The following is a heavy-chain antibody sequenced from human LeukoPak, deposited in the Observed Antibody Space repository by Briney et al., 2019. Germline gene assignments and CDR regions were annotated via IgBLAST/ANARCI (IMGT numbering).Heavy chain of an antibody. V-gene: IGHV4-4*07. J-gene: IGHJ4*02. D-gene: IGHD6-19*01. Sequence: SETLSLTCTVSGGSISSYYWSWIRQPSGKGLEWIGRIYTSGSTNYNPSLKSRVTMSVDTSKNQFSLKLSSVTAADTAVYYCARDLDSSGWCNFDYWGQGTLVTVSS. CDR1: GGSISSYY. CDR3: ARDLDSSGWCNFDY. CDR2: IYTSGST.